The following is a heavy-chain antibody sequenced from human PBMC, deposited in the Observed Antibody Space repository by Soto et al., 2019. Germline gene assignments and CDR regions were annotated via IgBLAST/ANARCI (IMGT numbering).Heavy chain of an antibody. CDR2: ISYDGSNK. V-gene: IGHV3-30*18. D-gene: IGHD5-12*01. CDR1: GFTFSSYG. Sequence: QVQLVESGGGVVQPGRSLRLSCAASGFTFSSYGMHWVRQAPGKGLEWVAVISYDGSNKYYADSVKGRFTISRDNSKNTLYLQMNSLRAEDTAVYYCAKKEGYEGGNYYFDYWGQGTLVTVSS. CDR3: AKKEGYEGGNYYFDY. J-gene: IGHJ4*02.